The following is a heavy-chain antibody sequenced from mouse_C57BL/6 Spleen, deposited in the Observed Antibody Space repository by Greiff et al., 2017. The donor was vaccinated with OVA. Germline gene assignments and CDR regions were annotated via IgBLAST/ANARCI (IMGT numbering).Heavy chain of an antibody. CDR3: ARSNYYGSSHWYFDV. J-gene: IGHJ1*03. CDR1: GYTFTSYW. V-gene: IGHV1-72*01. Sequence: QVQLQQPGAELVKPGASVKPSCKASGYTFTSYWMHWVKQRPGRGLEWIGRIDPNSGGTKYNEKFKSKATLTVEKPSSTAYMQLSSLTSEDTAVDYCARSNYYGSSHWYFDVWGTGTTVTVSS. CDR2: IDPNSGGT. D-gene: IGHD1-1*01.